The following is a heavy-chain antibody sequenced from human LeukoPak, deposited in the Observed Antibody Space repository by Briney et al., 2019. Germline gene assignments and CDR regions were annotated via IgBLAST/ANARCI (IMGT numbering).Heavy chain of an antibody. CDR1: GFTFSSYG. D-gene: IGHD6-19*01. Sequence: GGSLRLSCAASGFTFSSYGMHWVRQAPGKGLEWVAFIRYDGRNKYYADSVKGRFTISRDNSKNTLYLQMNSLRAEDTAVYYCAKDQKGYSSGWLDPWGQGTLVTVSS. CDR3: AKDQKGYSSGWLDP. V-gene: IGHV3-30*02. J-gene: IGHJ5*02. CDR2: IRYDGRNK.